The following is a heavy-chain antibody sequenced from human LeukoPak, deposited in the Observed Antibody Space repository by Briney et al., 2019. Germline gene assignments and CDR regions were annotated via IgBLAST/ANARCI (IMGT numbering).Heavy chain of an antibody. CDR1: GFTFSSYA. J-gene: IGHJ4*02. Sequence: TGGSLRLSCAASGFTFSSYAMHWVRQAPGKGPEWVAVISYDGSNKYYADSVKGRFTISRDNSKNTLYLQMNSLRAEDTAVYYCARVPAAYCGGDCYLYYFDYWGQGTLVTVSS. CDR2: ISYDGSNK. D-gene: IGHD2-21*02. V-gene: IGHV3-30-3*01. CDR3: ARVPAAYCGGDCYLYYFDY.